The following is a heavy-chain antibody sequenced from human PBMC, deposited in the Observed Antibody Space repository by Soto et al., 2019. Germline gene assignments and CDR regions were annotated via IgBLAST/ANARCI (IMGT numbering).Heavy chain of an antibody. V-gene: IGHV3-33*05. CDR1: GFIFVNLG. CDR3: VRDGGDFDY. J-gene: IGHJ4*02. Sequence: PXXSLRLSNAASGFIFVNLGIHWVRQAPGKGLEWVAIISYDGSKKYYADSVKGRFTISRDDSKNMVYLQMNSLRGEDTAMYYCVRDGGDFDYWGQGTLVTVSS. CDR2: ISYDGSKK. D-gene: IGHD3-10*01.